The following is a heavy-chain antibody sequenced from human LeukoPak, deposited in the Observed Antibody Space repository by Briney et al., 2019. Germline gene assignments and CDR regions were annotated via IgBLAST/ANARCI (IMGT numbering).Heavy chain of an antibody. D-gene: IGHD6-13*01. CDR2: IYYSGST. CDR1: GGSISSYY. J-gene: IGHJ6*02. Sequence: SETLSLTCTVSGGSISSYYWSWIRQPPGKGLEWIGYIYYSGSTNYNPSLKSRVTISVDTSKNQFSLKLGSVTAADTAVYYCARDLGGSSWFGYYYGMDVWGQGTLVTVSS. V-gene: IGHV4-59*01. CDR3: ARDLGGSSWFGYYYGMDV.